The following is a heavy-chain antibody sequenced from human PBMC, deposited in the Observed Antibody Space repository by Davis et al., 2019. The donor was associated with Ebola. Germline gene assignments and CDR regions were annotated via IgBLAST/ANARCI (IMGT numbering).Heavy chain of an antibody. J-gene: IGHJ5*02. CDR2: IKQDGSEK. V-gene: IGHV3-7*03. Sequence: GGSLRLSCAASGFTFSSYWMSWVRQAPGKGREWVANIKQDGSEKYYVDSVKGRFTISRDNAKNSLYLQMNSLRAEDTAVYYCARDLRITGTTWFDPCGQGTLVTVSS. CDR1: GFTFSSYW. D-gene: IGHD1-7*01. CDR3: ARDLRITGTTWFDP.